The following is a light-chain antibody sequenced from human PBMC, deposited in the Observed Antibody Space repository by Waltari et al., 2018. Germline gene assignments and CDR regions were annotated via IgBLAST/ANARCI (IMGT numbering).Light chain of an antibody. CDR2: DAS. V-gene: IGKV3-11*01. CDR1: QSVSSY. J-gene: IGKJ5*01. CDR3: QQRGSWPRVT. Sequence: ENVLTQSPATLSLSPGERATLSCRASQSVSSYLAWYQQKPGQAPSLLIYDASNRAPGIPARFSGSGSWTDFTITISSLEPEDVAVYYCQQRGSWPRVTFGQGTRLEIK.